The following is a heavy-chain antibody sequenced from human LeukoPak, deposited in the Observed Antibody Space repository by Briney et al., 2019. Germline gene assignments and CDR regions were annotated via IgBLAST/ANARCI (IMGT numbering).Heavy chain of an antibody. CDR1: GGSISSSSNY. CDR3: ARHFIPAVAGLDY. J-gene: IGHJ4*02. D-gene: IGHD6-19*01. CDR2: IYYSGST. V-gene: IGHV4-39*01. Sequence: SETLSLTCSVSGGSISSSSNYWGWIRQPPGKGLEWIGSIYYSGSTYYNPSLKSRVTISVDTSKNQFSLKLSSVTAADTAVYYCARHFIPAVAGLDYWGQGTLVTVSS.